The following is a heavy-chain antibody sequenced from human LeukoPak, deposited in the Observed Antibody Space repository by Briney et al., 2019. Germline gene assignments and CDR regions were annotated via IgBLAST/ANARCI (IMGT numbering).Heavy chain of an antibody. Sequence: SETLSLTCAVYGGSFSGYYWSWIRQPPGKGLEWIGEINHSGSTNYNPSLKSRVTISVDTSKNQFSLKLSSVTAADTAVYYCAGLPIQSAYYYYYMDVWGKGTTVTVSS. CDR3: AGLPIQSAYYYYYMDV. CDR1: GGSFSGYY. D-gene: IGHD4-11*01. V-gene: IGHV4-34*01. J-gene: IGHJ6*03. CDR2: INHSGST.